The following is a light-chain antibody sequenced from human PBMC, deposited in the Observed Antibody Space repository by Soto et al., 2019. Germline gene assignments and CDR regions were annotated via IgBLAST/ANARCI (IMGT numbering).Light chain of an antibody. CDR2: GAS. V-gene: IGKV1-6*01. Sequence: AIQMTQSPSSLSASVGDRVTITCRASQAIRNDLGWYQQKPGKAPNLLIFGASNLQAGVPVRFSASGSGTNFTLTISNLQPEDFASYYCQHYDNTPPSVTFGPGTKVDIK. CDR1: QAIRND. CDR3: QHYDNTPPSVT. J-gene: IGKJ3*01.